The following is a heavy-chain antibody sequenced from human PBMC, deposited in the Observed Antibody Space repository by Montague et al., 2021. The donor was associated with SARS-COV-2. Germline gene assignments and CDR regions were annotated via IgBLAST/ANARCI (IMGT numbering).Heavy chain of an antibody. Sequence: SETLSPTCTVSGGSISRYSWTWIRQPPGKGLEWTGYIYNSGSTNYNPSLRSRVTISVDTSKNQFSLKLSSVAAADTAVYYCARVGRGSSWYEVAFDIWGQGTMVTVSS. CDR3: ARVGRGSSWYEVAFDI. V-gene: IGHV4-59*01. J-gene: IGHJ3*02. D-gene: IGHD6-13*01. CDR1: GGSISRYS. CDR2: IYNSGST.